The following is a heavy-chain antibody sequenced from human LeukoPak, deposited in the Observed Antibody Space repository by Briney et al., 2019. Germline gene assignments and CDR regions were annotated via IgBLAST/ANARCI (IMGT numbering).Heavy chain of an antibody. J-gene: IGHJ3*01. CDR3: AREGRDSTNINAFDF. CDR2: IIPIFGTA. CDR1: GGTFSSYA. Sequence: SVKVSCKASGGTFSSYAISWVRQAPGQGLEWMGGIIPIFGTANYAQKFQGRVTITADESTSTAYMELSSLRSEDTAVYYCAREGRDSTNINAFDFWGQGIMVTVSS. V-gene: IGHV1-69*13. D-gene: IGHD2-2*01.